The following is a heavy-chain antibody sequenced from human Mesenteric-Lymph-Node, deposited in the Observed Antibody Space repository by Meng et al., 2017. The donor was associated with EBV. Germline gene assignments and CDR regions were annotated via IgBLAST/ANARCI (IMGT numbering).Heavy chain of an antibody. V-gene: IGHV4-30-4*01. D-gene: IGHD1-26*01. CDR1: GGSTAGGSY. CDR2: IHYSGDT. J-gene: IGHJ4*02. Sequence: QGQLQGWGPGLVKPSQTVSLTCAVSGGSTAGGSYWSWVRQPPGKGLEWIAFIHYSGDTYYNPSLKSRLTISVDTSKDQFSLRLRSVTAADTAVYYCARRSGSYYGYFDYWGQGTLVTVSS. CDR3: ARRSGSYYGYFDY.